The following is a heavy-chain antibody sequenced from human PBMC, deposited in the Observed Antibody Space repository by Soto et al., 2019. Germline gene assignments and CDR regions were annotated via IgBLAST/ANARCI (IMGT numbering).Heavy chain of an antibody. CDR2: ISFDGNNN. CDR3: GRCTGTSCHLGADF. D-gene: IGHD2-2*01. V-gene: IGHV3-30-3*01. J-gene: IGHJ4*02. Sequence: QVQLVESRGGVVQPGRSLRLSCAASGFTFSNYALHWVRQAPGRGLEWVALISFDGNNNYYANSVKGRFSISRDNSKNTLYLQMNSLRAEDTAVYYCGRCTGTSCHLGADFWGQGTLVIVSS. CDR1: GFTFSNYA.